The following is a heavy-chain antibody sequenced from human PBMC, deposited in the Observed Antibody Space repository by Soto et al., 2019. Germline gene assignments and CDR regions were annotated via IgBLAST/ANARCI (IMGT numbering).Heavy chain of an antibody. CDR3: ANVYYGGGY. Sequence: QVQLVESGGGVVQPGRSLRLSCVASGFTFSSYGMHWVRQAPGKGLEWVAVISYDGSNKYYADSVKGRFTISRDNSKNTLYLQMNSLRAEDTAVYYCANVYYGGGYWGQGTLVTVSS. J-gene: IGHJ4*02. CDR2: ISYDGSNK. CDR1: GFTFSSYG. D-gene: IGHD3-10*01. V-gene: IGHV3-30*18.